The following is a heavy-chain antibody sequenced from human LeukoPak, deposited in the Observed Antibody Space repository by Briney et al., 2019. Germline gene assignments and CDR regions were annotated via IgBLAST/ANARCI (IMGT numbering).Heavy chain of an antibody. CDR2: IKQDGSEK. CDR3: ARERYCSGGSCYSVAFDI. J-gene: IGHJ3*02. V-gene: IGHV3-7*01. Sequence: GGSLRLSCAASGFTFSSYWMIWVRQAPGKGLEWLANIKQDGSEKYYVDSVKGRFTISRDNAKNSLYLQMNSLRAEDTAVYYCARERYCSGGSCYSVAFDIWGQGTMVTVSS. D-gene: IGHD2-15*01. CDR1: GFTFSSYW.